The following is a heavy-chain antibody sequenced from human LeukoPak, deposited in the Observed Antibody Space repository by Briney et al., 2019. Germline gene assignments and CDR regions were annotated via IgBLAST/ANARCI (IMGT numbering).Heavy chain of an antibody. CDR3: AKGHYYGSGSLDY. D-gene: IGHD3-10*01. V-gene: IGHV3-53*01. Sequence: PGGSLRLSCAASGFTFSSNYMTWVRQAPGKGLEWVSVIYSGGSTYYADSVKGRFTISRDNSKNTLYLQLNSLRAEDTAVYYCAKGHYYGSGSLDYWGQGTLVTVSS. CDR1: GFTFSSNY. CDR2: IYSGGST. J-gene: IGHJ4*02.